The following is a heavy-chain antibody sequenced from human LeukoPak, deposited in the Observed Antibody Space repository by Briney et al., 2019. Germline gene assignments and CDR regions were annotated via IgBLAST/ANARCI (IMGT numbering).Heavy chain of an antibody. J-gene: IGHJ4*02. Sequence: PGGSLRLSCVASEFTFSSHAKNWVRQAPGKGLEWLSSISSSGDTTYYTDSVKGRFAISRDTSKSTVYLQMNSLRAEDTALYYCAKPYVDAALTYFDYWGQGTLVTVSS. D-gene: IGHD4-17*01. V-gene: IGHV3-23*01. CDR1: EFTFSSHA. CDR3: AKPYVDAALTYFDY. CDR2: ISSSGDTT.